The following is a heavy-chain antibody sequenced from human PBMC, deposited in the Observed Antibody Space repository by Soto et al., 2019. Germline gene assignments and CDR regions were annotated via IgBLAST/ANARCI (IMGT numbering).Heavy chain of an antibody. CDR1: GYNFNIYG. CDR2: ISANYGTA. CDR3: ARVKVKSHYYDSSGYDFDY. J-gene: IGHJ4*02. V-gene: IGHV1-69*05. Sequence: ASVKVSCKASGYNFNIYGINWVRQAPGQGLELMGGISANYGTATYAQKFQGRVTMTTDESTSTAYMELSSLRSEDTAVYYCARVKVKSHYYDSSGYDFDYWGQGTLVTVSS. D-gene: IGHD3-22*01.